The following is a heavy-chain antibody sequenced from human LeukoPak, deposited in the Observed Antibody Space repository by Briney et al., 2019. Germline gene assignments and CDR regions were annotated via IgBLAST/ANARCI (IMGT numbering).Heavy chain of an antibody. CDR2: IYPGDSDT. J-gene: IGHJ4*02. Sequence: PGESLKISCKGSGYSFTSYWIGWVRQMPGKGLEWMGIIYPGDSDTRYSPSFQGQVTISADKSISTAYLQWSSLKASDTAMYYCARANYDILTGYGMAYYFDYWGQGTLVTVSS. V-gene: IGHV5-51*01. D-gene: IGHD3-9*01. CDR3: ARANYDILTGYGMAYYFDY. CDR1: GYSFTSYW.